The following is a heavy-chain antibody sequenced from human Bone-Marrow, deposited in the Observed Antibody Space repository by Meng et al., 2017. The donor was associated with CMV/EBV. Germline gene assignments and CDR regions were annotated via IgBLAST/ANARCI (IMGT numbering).Heavy chain of an antibody. D-gene: IGHD6-13*01. Sequence: PSVKVSCKASGYTFTGYYMHWVRQAPGQGLEWMGWINPNSGGTNYAQKFQGRVTMTRDTSISTAYMELTSLTSDDTAVYYCARDQQLVPLYWGQGTLVTVSS. CDR3: ARDQQLVPLY. CDR1: GYTFTGYY. CDR2: INPNSGGT. J-gene: IGHJ4*02. V-gene: IGHV1-2*02.